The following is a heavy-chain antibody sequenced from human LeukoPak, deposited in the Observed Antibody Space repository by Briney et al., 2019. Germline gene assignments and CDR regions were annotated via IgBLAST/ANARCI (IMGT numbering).Heavy chain of an antibody. CDR1: DDSFSSHY. CDR2: ISYIGST. V-gene: IGHV4-59*11. CDR3: ARDLVTVTKGFDI. Sequence: SETLSLTCAVSDDSFSSHYWTWIRQPPGKGLEWIGYISYIGSTNYNPSLKSRVTISIDTSKNQFSLKLSSVTAADPAVYYCARDLVTVTKGFDIWGQGTMVSVSS. J-gene: IGHJ3*02. D-gene: IGHD4-17*01.